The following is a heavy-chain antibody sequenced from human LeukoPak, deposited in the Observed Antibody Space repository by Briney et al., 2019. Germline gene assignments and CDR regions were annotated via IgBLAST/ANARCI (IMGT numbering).Heavy chain of an antibody. Sequence: ASVKVSCKASGYTFTNFGISWVRQAPGQGLEWMGWISPYNGNTDYPQKVQGRVTMTTDTSTSTANMELRSLRSDDTAVYYCARGGVGHCSGGSCPTSLFDPWGQGTLVTVSS. D-gene: IGHD2-15*01. J-gene: IGHJ5*02. CDR3: ARGGVGHCSGGSCPTSLFDP. V-gene: IGHV1-18*01. CDR2: ISPYNGNT. CDR1: GYTFTNFG.